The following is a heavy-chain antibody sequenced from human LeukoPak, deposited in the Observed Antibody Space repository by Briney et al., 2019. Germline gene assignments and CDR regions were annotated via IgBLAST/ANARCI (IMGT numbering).Heavy chain of an antibody. CDR1: GFTFSNYE. V-gene: IGHV3-48*03. CDR2: ISSSDSTI. J-gene: IGHJ4*02. Sequence: GGSLRLSCAASGFTFSNYEMHWVRQAPGKGLEWVSYISSSDSTIYYADSVKGRFTISRDNAKNSLYLQMNSLRAEDTAVYYCAKDTPRLLWFGESYFDYWGQGTLVTASS. CDR3: AKDTPRLLWFGESYFDY. D-gene: IGHD3-10*01.